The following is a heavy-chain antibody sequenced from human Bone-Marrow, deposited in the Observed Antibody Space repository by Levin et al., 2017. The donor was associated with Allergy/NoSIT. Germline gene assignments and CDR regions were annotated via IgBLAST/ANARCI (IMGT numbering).Heavy chain of an antibody. J-gene: IGHJ3*02. CDR2: LSGSGGST. CDR3: AKGRGWYGDAFDT. V-gene: IGHV3-23*01. Sequence: GGSLRLSCAASGFTFSRYGMSWVRQAPGKGLEWVSALSGSGGSTYYADSVKGRFTVSRDNSKNTLFLQMNSLRVEDTAVYYCAKGRGWYGDAFDTWGQGNMVTVSS. D-gene: IGHD6-19*01. CDR1: GFTFSRYG.